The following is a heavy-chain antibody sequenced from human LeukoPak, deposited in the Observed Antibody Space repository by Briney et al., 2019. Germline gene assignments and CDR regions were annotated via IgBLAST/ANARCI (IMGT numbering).Heavy chain of an antibody. Sequence: GGSLRLSCAASGFTFSSYAMHWVRQAPGKGLEWVAVISYDGSNKYYADSVKGRFTISRDNSKNTLYLQMNSLRAEGTAVYYCARAMVLEEDYWGQGTLVTVSS. CDR2: ISYDGSNK. J-gene: IGHJ4*02. V-gene: IGHV3-30*04. CDR3: ARAMVLEEDY. D-gene: IGHD3-10*01. CDR1: GFTFSSYA.